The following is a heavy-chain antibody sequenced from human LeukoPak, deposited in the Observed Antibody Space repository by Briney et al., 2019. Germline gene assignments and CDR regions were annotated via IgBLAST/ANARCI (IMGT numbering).Heavy chain of an antibody. CDR1: GFTFSSYG. CDR3: ARQGGLGSYSAGSWFDP. V-gene: IGHV3-33*01. D-gene: IGHD1-26*01. Sequence: GGSLRLSCGASGFTFSSYGMHWVRQAPGKGLEWVAVIWYEGTNKYYADFVKGRFTISRDNSKNTLYLQMDSLRAEDTAMYYCARQGGLGSYSAGSWFDPWGQGTLVTVSS. J-gene: IGHJ5*02. CDR2: IWYEGTNK.